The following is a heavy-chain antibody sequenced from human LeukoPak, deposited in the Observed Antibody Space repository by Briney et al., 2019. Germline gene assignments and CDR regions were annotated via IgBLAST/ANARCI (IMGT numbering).Heavy chain of an antibody. D-gene: IGHD2-2*01. J-gene: IGHJ4*02. CDR2: ISSSSSYI. V-gene: IGHV3-21*01. CDR3: ARASSYPPSFDY. CDR1: GLTVSSNY. Sequence: PGGSLRLSCAASGLTVSSNYMSWVRQAPGKGLEWVSSISSSSSYIYYADSVKGRFTISRDNAKNSLYLQMNSLRAEDTAVYYCARASSYPPSFDYWGQGTLVTVSS.